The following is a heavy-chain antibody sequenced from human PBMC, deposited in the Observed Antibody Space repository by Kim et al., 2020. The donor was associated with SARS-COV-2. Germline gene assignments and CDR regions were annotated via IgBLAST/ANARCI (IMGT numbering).Heavy chain of an antibody. V-gene: IGHV1-46*01. CDR2: INPSGGST. CDR1: GYTFTNYY. D-gene: IGHD3-10*01. Sequence: ASVKVSCKASGYTFTNYYIHWVRQAPGQGLEWMGIINPSGGSTRYAQRFQGRVTMTRDTSTSTVYMELSSPRSEDTAVYYCARAGVEPANWFDPWGQGTLVTVSS. J-gene: IGHJ5*02. CDR3: ARAGVEPANWFDP.